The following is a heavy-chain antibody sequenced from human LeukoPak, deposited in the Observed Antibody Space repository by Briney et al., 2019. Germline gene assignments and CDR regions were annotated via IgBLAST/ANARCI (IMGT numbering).Heavy chain of an antibody. D-gene: IGHD6-13*01. J-gene: IGHJ4*02. V-gene: IGHV4-39*01. CDR1: GGSISSSSYY. CDR3: AQHPYSSSWYYQYYFDY. CDR2: IYYSGST. Sequence: PSETLSLTCTVSGGSISSSSYYWGWIRQHPGKGLEWIGSIYYSGSTYYNPSLKSQVTISVDTSKNQFSLKLSSVTAADTAVYYCAQHPYSSSWYYQYYFDYWGQGTLVTVSS.